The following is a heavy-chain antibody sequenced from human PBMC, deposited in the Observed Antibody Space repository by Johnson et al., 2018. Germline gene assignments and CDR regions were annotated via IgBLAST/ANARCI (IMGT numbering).Heavy chain of an antibody. CDR3: AREYSSSWYSPDAVGI. V-gene: IGHV1-8*01. Sequence: QVQLVESGAEVKKPGASVKVSCKASGYTFTSYDINWVRQATGQGLEWMGWMNPNSGNTGYAQKFQGRVTMTRNTTISTAYMERSSLRPGDTAVYYRAREYSSSWYSPDAVGIWGQGTMVTVSS. CDR1: GYTFTSYD. D-gene: IGHD6-13*01. CDR2: MNPNSGNT. J-gene: IGHJ3*02.